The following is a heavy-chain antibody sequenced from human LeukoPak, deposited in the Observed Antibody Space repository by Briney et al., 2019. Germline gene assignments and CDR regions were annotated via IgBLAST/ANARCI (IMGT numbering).Heavy chain of an antibody. V-gene: IGHV3-74*01. Sequence: GGSLRLSCAASGFTFNTYWMHWVRQAPGKGLVWVSRIDSDRSSTSYADSVKGRFTISRDDAKNTLYLQMNSLRAEDTAVYYCTRDYDILWGQGTLVTVSS. CDR3: TRDYDIL. J-gene: IGHJ4*02. D-gene: IGHD3-9*01. CDR2: IDSDRSST. CDR1: GFTFNTYW.